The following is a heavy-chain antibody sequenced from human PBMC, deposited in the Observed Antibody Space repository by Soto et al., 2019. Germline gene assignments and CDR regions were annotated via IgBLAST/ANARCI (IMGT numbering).Heavy chain of an antibody. CDR1: GFTFSNAW. D-gene: IGHD3-3*01. Sequence: GGSLRLSCAASGFTFSNAWMNWVRQAPGKGQEWVGRIKSKTDGVTTDYAAPVKGRFTISRDDSKNTLYLQMNSLKTEDTAVYYCTTESVGRYYYYGMDVWGQGTTVTVSS. CDR3: TTESVGRYYYYGMDV. V-gene: IGHV3-15*07. J-gene: IGHJ6*02. CDR2: IKSKTDGVTT.